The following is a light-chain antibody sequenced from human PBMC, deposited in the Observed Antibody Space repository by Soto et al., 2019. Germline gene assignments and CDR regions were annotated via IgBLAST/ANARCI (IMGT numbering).Light chain of an antibody. CDR1: SSDVGGYNY. Sequence: QSALTQPRSVSGSPGQSVTISCTGTSSDVGGYNYVSWYQQHPGKAPKLMIYDVSKRPSGVPDRFSGSKSGNTASLTISGLQAEDEAGYYCCSYAGSSYVVFGGGTKLTVL. CDR2: DVS. V-gene: IGLV2-11*01. CDR3: CSYAGSSYVV. J-gene: IGLJ2*01.